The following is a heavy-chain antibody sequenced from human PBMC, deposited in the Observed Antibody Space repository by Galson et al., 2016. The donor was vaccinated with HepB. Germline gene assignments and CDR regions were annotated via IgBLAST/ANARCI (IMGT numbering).Heavy chain of an antibody. J-gene: IGHJ6*02. CDR3: ARQSPYGDYYLPDYYYGMDV. D-gene: IGHD4-17*01. CDR2: ISGSGTSI. CDR1: GFTFSTYS. V-gene: IGHV3-48*02. Sequence: SLRLSCAASGFTFSTYSMNWVRQAPGKGLEWVSFISGSGTSIYYADSVKGRFTISRDNAKNSLYLQMNSLRDEDTAVYYCARQSPYGDYYLPDYYYGMDVWGQGTTVTVSS.